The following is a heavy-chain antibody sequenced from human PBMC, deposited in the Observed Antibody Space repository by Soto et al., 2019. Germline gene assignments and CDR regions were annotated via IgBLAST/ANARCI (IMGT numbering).Heavy chain of an antibody. CDR3: ARDHGSMQWLAPEAFDI. J-gene: IGHJ3*02. CDR2: ISAYNGNT. Sequence: GASVKVSCKASGYTFTSYGISWVRQAPGQGLEWMGWISAYNGNTNYAQKLQGRVTMTTDTSTSTAYMELRSLRSDDTAVYYCARDHGSMQWLAPEAFDIWGQGTMVTVSS. D-gene: IGHD6-19*01. CDR1: GYTFTSYG. V-gene: IGHV1-18*01.